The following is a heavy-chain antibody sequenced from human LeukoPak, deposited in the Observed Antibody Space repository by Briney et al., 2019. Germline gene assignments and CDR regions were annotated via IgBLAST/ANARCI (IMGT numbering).Heavy chain of an antibody. CDR2: IKKDGSEK. Sequence: GGSLRLSCAASGFTFSSYWMSWVRQAPGKGLEWVANIKKDGSEKYYVDSVKGRFTISRDNAKNSLNLQMNSLRAEDTAIYYCARDSADDSSGYYPFDYWGQGTQVSVSS. CDR1: GFTFSSYW. J-gene: IGHJ4*02. CDR3: ARDSADDSSGYYPFDY. V-gene: IGHV3-7*01. D-gene: IGHD3-22*01.